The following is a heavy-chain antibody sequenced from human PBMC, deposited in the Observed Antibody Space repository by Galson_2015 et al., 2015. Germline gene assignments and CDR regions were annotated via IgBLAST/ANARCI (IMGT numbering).Heavy chain of an antibody. D-gene: IGHD6-19*01. Sequence: SLRLSCAAPGFTFSRSAMTWVRQAAGKGLEWVSSISGSGLDWISSISGRGGATYYADSVKGRFTISRDNSKNTLYLQVSSLRADDTAVYYCLQGGWGTRFDAGGQGTLVTVSS. J-gene: IGHJ4*02. CDR3: LQGGWGTRFDA. CDR2: ISGSGLDWISSISGRGGAT. CDR1: GFTFSRSA. V-gene: IGHV3-23*01.